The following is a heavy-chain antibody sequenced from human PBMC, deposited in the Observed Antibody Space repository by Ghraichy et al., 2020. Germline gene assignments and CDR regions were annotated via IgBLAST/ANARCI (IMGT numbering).Heavy chain of an antibody. CDR3: ARDQEPGRGSGSRRYYYYGMDV. D-gene: IGHD3-10*01. J-gene: IGHJ6*02. V-gene: IGHV4-59*01. CDR1: GGSISSYY. CDR2: IYYSGST. Sequence: SETLSLTCTVSGGSISSYYWSWIRQPPGKGLEWIGYIYYSGSTNYNPSLKSRVTISVDTSKNQFSLKLSSVTAADTAVYYCARDQEPGRGSGSRRYYYYGMDVWGQGTTVTVSS.